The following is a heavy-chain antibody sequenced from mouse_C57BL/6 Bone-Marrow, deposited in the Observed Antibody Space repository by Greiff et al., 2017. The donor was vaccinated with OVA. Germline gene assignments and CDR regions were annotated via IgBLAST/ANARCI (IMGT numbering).Heavy chain of an antibody. CDR2: IDPSDSYT. V-gene: IGHV1-69*01. CDR1: GYTFTSYW. Sequence: QVQLQQPGAELVMPGASVKLSCKASGYTFTSYWMHWVKQRPGQGLEWIGEIDPSDSYTNSNQKFKGKSTLTVDKSSSTAYMQLSSLTSEDSAVYYCARWGWLPDYWGQGTTLTVSS. D-gene: IGHD2-3*01. J-gene: IGHJ2*01. CDR3: ARWGWLPDY.